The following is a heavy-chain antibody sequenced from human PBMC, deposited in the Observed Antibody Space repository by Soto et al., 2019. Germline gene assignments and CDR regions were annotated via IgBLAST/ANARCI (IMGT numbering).Heavy chain of an antibody. V-gene: IGHV4-31*03. Sequence: SETLSLTCTVSGGSISSGGYYWSWIRQHPGKGLEWIRYVYYSGSTYYNPSLKSRVTISVDTSKNQFSLKLGSVTAADTAVYYCARVYSTGWYAMDVWGPGTSVTDSS. D-gene: IGHD6-19*01. CDR2: VYYSGST. CDR3: ARVYSTGWYAMDV. J-gene: IGHJ6*02. CDR1: GGSISSGGYY.